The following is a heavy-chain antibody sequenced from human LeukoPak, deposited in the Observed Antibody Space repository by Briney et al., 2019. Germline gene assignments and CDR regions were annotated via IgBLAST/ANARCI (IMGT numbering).Heavy chain of an antibody. CDR1: GFTVSGNY. V-gene: IGHV3-53*01. J-gene: IGHJ5*01. CDR3: AGAHSSSWSVF. Sequence: GGSLRLSCAASGFTVSGNYMSWVRQAPGKGLEWVSVTYSGGNTYYADSVKGRFTISRDNSKSTLYLQMNSLRAEDTAVYYCAGAHSSSWSVFWGQGTLVTVSS. D-gene: IGHD6-13*01. CDR2: TYSGGNT.